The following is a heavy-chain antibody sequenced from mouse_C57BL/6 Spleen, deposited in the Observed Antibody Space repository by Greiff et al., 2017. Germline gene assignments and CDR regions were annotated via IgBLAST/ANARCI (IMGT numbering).Heavy chain of an antibody. Sequence: EVKVVESGRGLVKPGGSLKLSCAASGFTFSDYGMHWVRQAPEKGLEWVAYISRGSSTIYYADTVKGRFTITRDNAKNTLFLQMTSLRYEDTAMYYCARRDYPWGQGTLVTVSA. D-gene: IGHD2-4*01. CDR2: ISRGSSTI. CDR3: ARRDYP. J-gene: IGHJ3*01. CDR1: GFTFSDYG. V-gene: IGHV5-17*01.